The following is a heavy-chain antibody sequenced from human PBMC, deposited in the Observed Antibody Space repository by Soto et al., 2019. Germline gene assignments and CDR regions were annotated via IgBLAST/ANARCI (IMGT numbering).Heavy chain of an antibody. Sequence: QVQLVQSGAEVKKPGSSVKVSCKASGGTFSSYAISWVRQAPGQGPEWMGGIIPMFGTANYAQKFQGRVTITADKSTSKAYMELSSLRSEDTAVYYCASLDYGDYRQNAFDIWGQGTMVTVSS. D-gene: IGHD4-17*01. CDR1: GGTFSSYA. V-gene: IGHV1-69*06. CDR3: ASLDYGDYRQNAFDI. CDR2: IIPMFGTA. J-gene: IGHJ3*02.